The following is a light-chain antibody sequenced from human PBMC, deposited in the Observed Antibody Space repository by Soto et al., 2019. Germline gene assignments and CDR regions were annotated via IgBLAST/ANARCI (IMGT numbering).Light chain of an antibody. CDR3: QQYNNWPPYRT. Sequence: EIVMTQSPATLSVSPGERATLSCRASQSVSSNLAWYQQKPGQAPRLLIYGATTRATGIPARFSVSGSGTEFTLTISSLQSEAVAIYFCQQYNNWPPYRTFGQGTKVEIK. J-gene: IGKJ1*01. V-gene: IGKV3-15*01. CDR2: GAT. CDR1: QSVSSN.